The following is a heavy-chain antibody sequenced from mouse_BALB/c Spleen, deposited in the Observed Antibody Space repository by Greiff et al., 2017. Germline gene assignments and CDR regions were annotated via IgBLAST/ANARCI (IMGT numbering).Heavy chain of an antibody. CDR2: IDPANGNT. CDR3: ARGDYYGSSYY. D-gene: IGHD1-1*01. Sequence: VQLQQSGAELVKPGASVKLSCTASGFNIKDTYMHWVKQRPEQGLAWIGRIDPANGNTKYDPKFQGKATITADTSSNTAYLQLSSLTSEDTAVYYCARGDYYGSSYYWGQGTTLTVSS. J-gene: IGHJ2*01. CDR1: GFNIKDTY. V-gene: IGHV14-3*02.